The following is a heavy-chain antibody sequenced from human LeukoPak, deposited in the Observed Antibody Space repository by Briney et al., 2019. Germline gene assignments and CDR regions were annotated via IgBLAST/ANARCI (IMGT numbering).Heavy chain of an antibody. J-gene: IGHJ4*02. CDR2: INPNNGGT. V-gene: IGHV1-2*02. CDR1: GYTFIGYH. D-gene: IGHD1-26*01. CDR3: ARSGGATDFDF. Sequence: ASVKVSCKASGYTFIGYHMHWVRQAPGQGFEWMGWINPNNGGTKYAQKFQGRVTMTRDMSISTAYMDLSRLRSDDTAVYYCARSGGATDFDFWAQGTLVTVSS.